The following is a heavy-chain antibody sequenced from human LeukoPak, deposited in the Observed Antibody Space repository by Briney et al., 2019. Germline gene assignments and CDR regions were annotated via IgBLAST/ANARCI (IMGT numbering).Heavy chain of an antibody. Sequence: SGTLSLTCAVSGGSISSSNWWSWVRQPPGKGLEWIGEIYHSGSTNYNPSLKSRVTISVDKSKNQFSLKLSSVTAADTAVYYCTRTLMITFRGVIVPAGNYFDYWGQGTQVTVSS. CDR1: GGSISSSNW. J-gene: IGHJ4*02. CDR3: TRTLMITFRGVIVPAGNYFDY. V-gene: IGHV4-4*02. CDR2: IYHSGST. D-gene: IGHD3-16*02.